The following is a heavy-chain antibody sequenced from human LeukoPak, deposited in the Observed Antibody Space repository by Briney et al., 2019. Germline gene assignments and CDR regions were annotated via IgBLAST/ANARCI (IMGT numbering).Heavy chain of an antibody. D-gene: IGHD1-26*01. CDR3: AKDLLGATVY. V-gene: IGHV3-30*02. CDR1: GFTFSNSA. J-gene: IGHJ4*02. CDR2: IRYDGNNK. Sequence: GGSLRLSCAASGFTFSNSAMHWVRQAPGKGLVWVAFIRYDGNNKYYEASVKSRFTISRDNSKNTFYLQMNSLTAEDTAVYYCAKDLLGATVYWGQGTLVTVSS.